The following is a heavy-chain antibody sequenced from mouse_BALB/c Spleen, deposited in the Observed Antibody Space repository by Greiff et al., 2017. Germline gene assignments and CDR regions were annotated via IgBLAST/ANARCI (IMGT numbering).Heavy chain of an antibody. J-gene: IGHJ3*01. D-gene: IGHD2-14*01. CDR2: IYPGSGST. Sequence: LQQPGSELVRPGASVKLSCKASGYTFTSYWMHWVKQRPGQGLEWIGNIYPGSGSTNYDEKFKRKATLTVDKSSSTAYMQLSSLTSEDSAVYYCTIGDFAYWGQGTLVTVSA. CDR1: GYTFTSYW. CDR3: TIGDFAY. V-gene: IGHV1S22*01.